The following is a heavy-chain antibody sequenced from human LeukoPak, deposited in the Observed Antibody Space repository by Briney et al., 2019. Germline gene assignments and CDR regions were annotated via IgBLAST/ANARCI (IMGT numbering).Heavy chain of an antibody. CDR3: GRGGSSGVDY. CDR1: GYTFTSYA. D-gene: IGHD2-15*01. Sequence: ASVKVSCKASGYTFTSYAVYWVRQAPGQWPEWMGWIHAGNGNTKYSQKFQGKITITRDTSASRVYMELSSLKSEDTAVYYCGRGGSSGVDYWGQGTLVTVSS. J-gene: IGHJ4*02. CDR2: IHAGNGNT. V-gene: IGHV1-3*01.